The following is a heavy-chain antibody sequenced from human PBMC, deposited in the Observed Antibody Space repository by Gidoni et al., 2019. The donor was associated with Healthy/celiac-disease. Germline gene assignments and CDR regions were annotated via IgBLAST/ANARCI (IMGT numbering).Heavy chain of an antibody. J-gene: IGHJ4*02. V-gene: IGHV3-21*01. CDR1: GFPFRSYS. CDR2: ISSSSSYI. CDR3: ARSEVEQLVGHFDY. D-gene: IGHD6-6*01. Sequence: EVQLVESGGGLVKPGGSLRLSCAASGFPFRSYSMNWVRQAPGKGLEWVSSISSSSSYIYYADSVKGRFTISRDNAKNSLYLQMNSLRAEDTAVYYCARSEVEQLVGHFDYWGQGTLVTVSS.